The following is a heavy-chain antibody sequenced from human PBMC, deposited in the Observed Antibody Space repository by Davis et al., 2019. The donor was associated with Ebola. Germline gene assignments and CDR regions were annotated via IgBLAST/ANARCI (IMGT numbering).Heavy chain of an antibody. CDR1: GFTFSSYS. CDR2: ISSGSYYI. CDR3: ARVSYYDSSGYYYLRAFDI. Sequence: GESLKISCAASGFTFSSYSMNWVRQAPGKGLEWVSSISSGSYYIYYADSLKGRFTISRDNAKNSLSLQMNSLRAEDTAVYYCARVSYYDSSGYYYLRAFDIWGQGTMVTVSS. V-gene: IGHV3-21*04. D-gene: IGHD3-22*01. J-gene: IGHJ3*02.